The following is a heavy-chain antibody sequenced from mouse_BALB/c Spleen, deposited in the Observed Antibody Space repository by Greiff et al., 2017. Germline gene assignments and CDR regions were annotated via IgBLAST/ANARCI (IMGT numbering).Heavy chain of an antibody. CDR2: IWAGGST. J-gene: IGHJ4*01. D-gene: IGHD2-2*01. CDR1: GFSFTSYG. CDR3: AREIYYGYDDAMDY. V-gene: IGHV2-9*02. Sequence: VQVVESGPGLVAPSPSLSITCTVSGFSFTSYGVHWVRQPPGKGLEWLGVIWAGGSTNYNSALMSRLSICKDNSKSQVFLKMNSLQTDDTAMYYGAREIYYGYDDAMDYWGQGTAVTVSS.